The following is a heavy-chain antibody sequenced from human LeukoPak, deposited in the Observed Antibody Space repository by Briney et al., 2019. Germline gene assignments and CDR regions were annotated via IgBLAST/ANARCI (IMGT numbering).Heavy chain of an antibody. CDR2: IKEDGSEK. J-gene: IGHJ4*02. CDR1: GFTFSNYW. D-gene: IGHD2-21*02. Sequence: GGSLRLSCEASGFTFSNYWMSWVRQTPGKGLEWVANIKEDGSEKNYVDSVKGRFTISRDNAKNSLYLQMNSPRVEDTGVYYCARGVTGIRLWGRGTLVTVSS. CDR3: ARGVTGIRL. V-gene: IGHV3-7*01.